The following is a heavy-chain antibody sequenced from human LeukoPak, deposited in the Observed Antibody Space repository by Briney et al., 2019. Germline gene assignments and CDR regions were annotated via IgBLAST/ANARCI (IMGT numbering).Heavy chain of an antibody. J-gene: IGHJ4*02. CDR3: AKDRPWLVF. CDR2: ISSGSSDI. CDR1: GFTFSTYS. D-gene: IGHD6-19*01. V-gene: IGHV3-21*01. Sequence: GGSLRLSCAASGFTFSTYSMTWVRQATGKGLEWVSSISSGSSDISYADSVKGRFTISRDNSKNTLYLQMNSLRAEDTAVYYCAKDRPWLVFWGQGTLVTVSS.